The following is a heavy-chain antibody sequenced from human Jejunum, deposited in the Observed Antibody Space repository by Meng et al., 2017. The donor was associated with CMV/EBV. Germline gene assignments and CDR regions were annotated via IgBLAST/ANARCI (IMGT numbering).Heavy chain of an antibody. CDR3: ARAAVDTGDFDL. D-gene: IGHD6-25*01. J-gene: IGHJ4*02. CDR1: GGSITDYY. CDR2: FYYTGST. V-gene: IGHV4-4*07. Sequence: QVHLQGSGPGPVNPSETLSLTCTVSGGSITDYYWSWIRQPAGKRLEWIGRFYYTGSTNYNPSLENRVTMSLDTSKNRFSLNLSSVTAADTAVYYCARAAVDTGDFDLWGLGILVTVSS.